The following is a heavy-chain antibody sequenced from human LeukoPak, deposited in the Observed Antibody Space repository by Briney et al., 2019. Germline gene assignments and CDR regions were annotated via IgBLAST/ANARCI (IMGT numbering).Heavy chain of an antibody. Sequence: GGSLRLSCAASGFTFSSYNMNWVRQAPGKGLEWGSSISGSSSYIYYADSAKGRFSISRDNAKNSLYLQMNSLRAEDTAVYYCARAATVGTTRPGTHFDYWGQGTLVTVSS. CDR3: ARAATVGTTRPGTHFDY. J-gene: IGHJ4*02. D-gene: IGHD1-26*01. CDR1: GFTFSSYN. CDR2: ISGSSSYI. V-gene: IGHV3-21*01.